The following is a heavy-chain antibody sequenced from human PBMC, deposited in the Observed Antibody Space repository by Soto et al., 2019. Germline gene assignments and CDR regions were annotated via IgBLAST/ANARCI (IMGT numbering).Heavy chain of an antibody. D-gene: IGHD3-9*01. J-gene: IGHJ4*02. CDR2: VYYSGSS. V-gene: IGHV4-59*01. CDR1: GGSISSYY. CDR3: ARVGERWQYFDWFYYFDS. Sequence: SETLSLTCTVSGGSISSYYWSWIRQPAGKGLEWIGYVYYSGSSTSNPSLKSRVTMSADTSKNQLSLKVRSVTAADTAVYYCARVGERWQYFDWFYYFDSWGQGALVTVSS.